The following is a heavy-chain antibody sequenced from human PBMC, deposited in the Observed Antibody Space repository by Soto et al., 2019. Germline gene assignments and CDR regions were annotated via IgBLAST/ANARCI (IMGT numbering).Heavy chain of an antibody. J-gene: IGHJ6*02. D-gene: IGHD2-2*01. CDR2: TYYRSKWYN. Sequence: QTLSLTCAISGDSVSSNSAAWNWIRQSPSRGLEWLGRTYYRSKWYNDYAVSVKSRITINPDTSKNQSSLQLNSVTPEDTAVYYCARAVPGYCSSTSCHPYYYYGMDVWGQGTTVTVSS. CDR1: GDSVSSNSAA. V-gene: IGHV6-1*01. CDR3: ARAVPGYCSSTSCHPYYYYGMDV.